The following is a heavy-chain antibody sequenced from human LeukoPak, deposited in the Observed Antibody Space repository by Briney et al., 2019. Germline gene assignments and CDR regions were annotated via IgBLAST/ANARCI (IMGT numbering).Heavy chain of an antibody. J-gene: IGHJ3*02. V-gene: IGHV4-61*01. CDR3: ARWLQSSDAFDI. Sequence: PSETLSLTCTVSGYSISSGYYWSWIRQPPGKGLEWIGYIYYSGSTNYNPSLKSRVTISVDTSKNQFSLKLSSVTAADTAVYYCARWLQSSDAFDIWGQGTMVTVSS. CDR1: GYSISSGYY. D-gene: IGHD5-24*01. CDR2: IYYSGST.